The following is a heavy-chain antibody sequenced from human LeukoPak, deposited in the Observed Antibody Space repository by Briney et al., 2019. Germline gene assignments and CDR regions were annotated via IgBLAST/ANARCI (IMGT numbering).Heavy chain of an antibody. CDR3: ARTRYYGSSYNYMDV. V-gene: IGHV5-51*01. CDR1: GYSFTRYW. J-gene: IGHJ6*03. D-gene: IGHD3-10*01. Sequence: GESLKISSKGSGYSFTRYWIGWVRQMPGKGLEWMGIIYPGDSDTRYSPSFQGQVTISADKSISTAYLQWSSLKASDTAMYYCARTRYYGSSYNYMDVWGKGTTVTVSS. CDR2: IYPGDSDT.